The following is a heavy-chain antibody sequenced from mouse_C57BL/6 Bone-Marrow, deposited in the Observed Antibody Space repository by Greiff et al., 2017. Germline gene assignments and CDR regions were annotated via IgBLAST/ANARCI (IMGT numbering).Heavy chain of an antibody. CDR1: GYTFTSYD. CDR3: ASEGDYDEPGCAY. J-gene: IGHJ3*01. Sequence: LEESGPELVKPGASVKLSCKASGYTFTSYDINWVKQRPGQGLEWIGWLYPRDGSTKSNEKFKGKATLTVDTSSSTAYLELHSLTSEDSAVYFCASEGDYDEPGCAYWGQGTRVTVSA. D-gene: IGHD2-3*01. V-gene: IGHV1-85*01. CDR2: LYPRDGST.